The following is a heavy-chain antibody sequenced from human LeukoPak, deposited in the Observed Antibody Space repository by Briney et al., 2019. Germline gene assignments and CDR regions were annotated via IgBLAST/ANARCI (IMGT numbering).Heavy chain of an antibody. CDR3: ARDLRSYGRAFDI. J-gene: IGHJ3*02. CDR2: IIPIFGTA. D-gene: IGHD5-18*01. CDR1: GGTFSGYA. Sequence: SVKVSCKASGGTFSGYAISWVRQAPGQGLEWMGRIIPIFGTANYAQKFQGRVTITTDESTSTAYMELSSLRSEDTAVYYCARDLRSYGRAFDIWGQGTMVTVSS. V-gene: IGHV1-69*05.